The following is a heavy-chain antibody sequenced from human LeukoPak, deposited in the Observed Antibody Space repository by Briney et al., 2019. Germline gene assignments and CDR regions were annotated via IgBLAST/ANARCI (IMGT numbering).Heavy chain of an antibody. Sequence: ASVKVSCKVSGYTLTELSMHWVRQAPGKGLEWMGGFDPEDGETIYAQKFQGRVTMTEDTSTDTAYMELSSLRSEDTAVYYCATMWVLYYDYGDKPTDWGQGTLVTVSS. CDR3: ATMWVLYYDYGDKPTD. D-gene: IGHD4-17*01. V-gene: IGHV1-24*01. CDR2: FDPEDGET. J-gene: IGHJ4*02. CDR1: GYTLTELS.